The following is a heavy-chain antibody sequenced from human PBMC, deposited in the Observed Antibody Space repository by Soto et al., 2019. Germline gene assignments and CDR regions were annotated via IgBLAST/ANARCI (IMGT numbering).Heavy chain of an antibody. D-gene: IGHD1-1*01. V-gene: IGHV1-18*01. CDR2: ISGHNGNN. CDR3: VRDWQLSP. CDR1: GYTLTNYG. J-gene: IGHJ5*02. Sequence: QVQLVQSGDEVKKTGASVKVSCRASGYTLTNYGISWVRQAPGQGLFWMGWISGHNGNNLYEQNVQCRLTLTIDTSTNTSYMELMSLKIDDTAIFYGVRDWQLSPWGQGTLVTVSS.